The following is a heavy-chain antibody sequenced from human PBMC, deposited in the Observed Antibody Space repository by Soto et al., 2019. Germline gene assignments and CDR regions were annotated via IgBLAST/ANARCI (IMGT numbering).Heavy chain of an antibody. CDR1: GGSFSGYY. CDR3: ASPGGGYSGYDSRYFDF. J-gene: IGHJ4*02. Sequence: PSETLSLTCGVYGGSFSGYYWNWIRQPPGKGLEWIGEINHSGSTNYNPSLKSRVTISVDTSKNQFSLKLSSVTAADTAVYYCASPGGGYSGYDSRYFDFWGQGTLVIVSS. V-gene: IGHV4-34*01. CDR2: INHSGST. D-gene: IGHD5-12*01.